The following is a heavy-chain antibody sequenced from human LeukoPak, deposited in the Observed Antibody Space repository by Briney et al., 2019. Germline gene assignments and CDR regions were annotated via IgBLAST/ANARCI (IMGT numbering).Heavy chain of an antibody. D-gene: IGHD5-24*01. V-gene: IGHV3-21*01. CDR3: ARDFGGDGYNFGY. J-gene: IGHJ4*02. Sequence: GGSLRLSCAASGFTFSSYSMNWVRQAPGKGLEWVSSISSSSSYIYYADSVKGRFTISRDNAKNSLYLQMNSLGAEDTAVYYCARDFGGDGYNFGYWGQGTLVTVSS. CDR2: ISSSSSYI. CDR1: GFTFSSYS.